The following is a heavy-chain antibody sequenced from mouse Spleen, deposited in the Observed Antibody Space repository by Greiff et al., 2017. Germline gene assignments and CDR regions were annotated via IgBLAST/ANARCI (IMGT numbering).Heavy chain of an antibody. CDR2: INPNNGGT. CDR3: ARGSITTVVEYFDY. Sequence: EVQLQQSGPELVKPGASVKMSCKASGYTFTDYNMHWVKQSHGKSLEWIGYINPNNGGTSYNQKFKGKATLTVNKSSSTAYMELRSLTSEDSAVYYCARGSITTVVEYFDYWGQGTTLTVSS. D-gene: IGHD1-1*01. V-gene: IGHV1-22*01. J-gene: IGHJ2*01. CDR1: GYTFTDYN.